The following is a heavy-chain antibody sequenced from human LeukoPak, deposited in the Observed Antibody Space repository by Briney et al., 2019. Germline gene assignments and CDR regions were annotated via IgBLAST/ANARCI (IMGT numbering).Heavy chain of an antibody. V-gene: IGHV3-23*01. Sequence: GGSLRLSCAASGLTFSNYAMSWVRQAPGKGLEWVSGPSGYGGTPDYADSVKGRFTVSRDNSKNTLYLQMNSLRAEDTAVYYCAKGVAYGGYVQTDYWGQGTLVAVSS. CDR3: AKGVAYGGYVQTDY. J-gene: IGHJ4*02. CDR2: PSGYGGTP. CDR1: GLTFSNYA. D-gene: IGHD4-17*01.